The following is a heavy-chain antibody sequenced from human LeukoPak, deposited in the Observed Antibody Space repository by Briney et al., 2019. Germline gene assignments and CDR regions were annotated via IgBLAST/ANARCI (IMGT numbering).Heavy chain of an antibody. D-gene: IGHD3-10*01. CDR3: ASSDVFDY. CDR1: GFTFSSYA. CDR2: ISSSSTI. Sequence: PGGSLRLSCAASGFTFSSYAMNWVRQAPGKGLEWDSYISSSSTIYYADSVKGRFTISRDNAKNSLYLQMNSLRAEDTAVYYCASSDVFDYWGQGTLVTVSS. J-gene: IGHJ4*02. V-gene: IGHV3-48*01.